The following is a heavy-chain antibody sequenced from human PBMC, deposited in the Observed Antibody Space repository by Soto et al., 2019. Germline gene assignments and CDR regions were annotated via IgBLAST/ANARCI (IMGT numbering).Heavy chain of an antibody. Sequence: GGSLRLSCAASGFSFSSHAMSWVRQAPGKGLEWVAVSSGSGDSTYYAGSVKGRFTISRDNSKNTLYLQMNSLRAEDTAVYFCAKHPSWNSRYVDYWGQGTLLTVSS. V-gene: IGHV3-23*01. CDR2: SSGSGDST. D-gene: IGHD3-16*02. CDR3: AKHPSWNSRYVDY. CDR1: GFSFSSHA. J-gene: IGHJ4*02.